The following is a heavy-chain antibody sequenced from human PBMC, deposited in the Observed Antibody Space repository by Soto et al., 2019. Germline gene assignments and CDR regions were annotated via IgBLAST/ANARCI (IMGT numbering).Heavy chain of an antibody. V-gene: IGHV3-23*01. D-gene: IGHD4-17*01. Sequence: GGSLRLSCAASGFTFSSYAMSWVRQAPGKGLELVSAISGSGGSTYYADSVKGRFTISRDNSKNTLYLQMNSLRAEDTAVYYCAKVHDYGGNSDGYWGQGTLVTVSS. CDR2: ISGSGGST. J-gene: IGHJ4*02. CDR3: AKVHDYGGNSDGY. CDR1: GFTFSSYA.